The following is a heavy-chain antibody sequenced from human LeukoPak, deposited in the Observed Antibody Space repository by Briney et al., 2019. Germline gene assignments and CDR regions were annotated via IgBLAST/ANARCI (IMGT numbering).Heavy chain of an antibody. Sequence: ASVKVSCKASGYTFTSYGISWVRQAPEQGLEWMGWISAYNGNTNYAQKPQGRVTMTTDTSTSTAYMELRSLRSDDTAVYYCARDASVYCSSTSCYEELGYWGQGTLVTVSS. CDR1: GYTFTSYG. CDR3: ARDASVYCSSTSCYEELGY. CDR2: ISAYNGNT. J-gene: IGHJ4*02. V-gene: IGHV1-18*01. D-gene: IGHD2-2*01.